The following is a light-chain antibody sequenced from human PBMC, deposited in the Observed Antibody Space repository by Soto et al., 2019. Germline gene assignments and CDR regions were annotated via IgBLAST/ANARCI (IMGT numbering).Light chain of an antibody. CDR1: QSVSSSY. V-gene: IGKV3-20*01. J-gene: IGKJ4*01. CDR3: QQYGSSPLT. Sequence: EILLTQSPVTLSLSAGERATLSCRASQSVSSSYLAWYQQKPGQAPRVLIYGASSRATGIPDRSSGSGSGTDFTLTISRLEPEDFAVYYCQQYGSSPLTFGGGTKVDIK. CDR2: GAS.